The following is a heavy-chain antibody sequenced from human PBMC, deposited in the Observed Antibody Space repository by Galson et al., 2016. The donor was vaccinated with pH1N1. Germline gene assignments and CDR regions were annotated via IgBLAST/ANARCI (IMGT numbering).Heavy chain of an antibody. Sequence: SLRLSCAASGFAFRSYAMSWVRQAPGKGLEWVSIISGSGGGTYYADSVKGRFTISRDNSKNTLYLQMKSLRAEDTAVYYCARSGRLLGPYHYYAMDVWGQGTTVIVSS. CDR2: ISGSGGGT. J-gene: IGHJ6*02. CDR3: ARSGRLLGPYHYYAMDV. D-gene: IGHD6-25*01. CDR1: GFAFRSYA. V-gene: IGHV3-23*01.